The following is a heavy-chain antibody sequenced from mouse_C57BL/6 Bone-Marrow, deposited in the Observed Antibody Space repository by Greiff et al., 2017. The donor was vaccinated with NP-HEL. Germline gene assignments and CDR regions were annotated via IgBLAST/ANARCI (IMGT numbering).Heavy chain of an antibody. Sequence: EVKLKQSGPELVKPGASVKISCKASGYTFTDYYMNWVKQSHGKSLEWIGDINPNNGGTSYNQKFKGKATLTVDKSSSTAYMELRSLTSEDSAVYYCARCFHYDYDEGDYWGQGTTLTVSS. V-gene: IGHV1-26*01. D-gene: IGHD2-4*01. CDR2: INPNNGGT. CDR1: GYTFTDYY. CDR3: ARCFHYDYDEGDY. J-gene: IGHJ2*01.